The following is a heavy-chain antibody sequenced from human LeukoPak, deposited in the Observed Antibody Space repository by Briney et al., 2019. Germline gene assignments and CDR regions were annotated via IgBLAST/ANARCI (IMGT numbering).Heavy chain of an antibody. CDR2: IYSGGSS. Sequence: GGSLRLSCAASGLTVGFKCMSWVRQAPGKGLEWVSIIYSGGSSYYADSVKGRFTVSRDTSKNTLYLQMNSLRAEDTAVYYCATRPDGNDVPYFDYWGQGTLVTVSS. J-gene: IGHJ4*02. D-gene: IGHD5-12*01. V-gene: IGHV3-66*01. CDR1: GLTVGFKC. CDR3: ATRPDGNDVPYFDY.